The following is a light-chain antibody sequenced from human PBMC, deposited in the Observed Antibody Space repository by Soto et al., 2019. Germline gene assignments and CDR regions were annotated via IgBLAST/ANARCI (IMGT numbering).Light chain of an antibody. J-gene: IGKJ2*01. Sequence: EVVLTQSPGTLSLSPGERATLPCRASQRVTNNYFAWYKHKPGQSPRLLTYGASRRATGIPDRFSGSGSGTAFICTISGLGPEDFAVYHCQQYGSLPYTFGQGTKVEIK. CDR1: QRVTNNY. CDR2: GAS. CDR3: QQYGSLPYT. V-gene: IGKV3-20*01.